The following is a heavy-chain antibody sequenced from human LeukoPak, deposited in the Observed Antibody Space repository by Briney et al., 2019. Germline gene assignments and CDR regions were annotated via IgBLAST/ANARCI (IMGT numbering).Heavy chain of an antibody. CDR3: AKGLYGDYDLTNGFDP. CDR1: GFTFSSYA. V-gene: IGHV3-23*01. Sequence: PGGSLRLSCAASGFTFSSYAMSWVRQAPGKGLGWVSAISGSGGSTYYADSVKGRFTISRDNSKNTLYLQMNSLRAEDTAVYYCAKGLYGDYDLTNGFDPWGQGTLVTVSS. D-gene: IGHD4-17*01. J-gene: IGHJ5*02. CDR2: ISGSGGST.